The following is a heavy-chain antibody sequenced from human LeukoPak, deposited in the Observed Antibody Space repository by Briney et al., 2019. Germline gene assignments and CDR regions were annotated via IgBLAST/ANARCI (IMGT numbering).Heavy chain of an antibody. CDR1: GGSFSGYY. CDR3: ARGPSLEESHRVCGMDV. Sequence: PSETLSLTCAVYGGSFSGYYWSWIRQPPGKGLEWIGEINHSGSTNYNPSLKSRVTISVDTSKNQFSLKLSSVTAADTAVYYCARGPSLEESHRVCGMDVWGQGTTVTVSS. D-gene: IGHD6-13*01. V-gene: IGHV4-34*01. CDR2: INHSGST. J-gene: IGHJ6*02.